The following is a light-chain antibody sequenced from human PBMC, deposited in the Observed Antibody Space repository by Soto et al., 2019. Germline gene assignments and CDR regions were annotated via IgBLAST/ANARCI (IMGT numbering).Light chain of an antibody. Sequence: SYELTQPPSVSVAPGKTARITCGGNNIGSKSVHWYQQKPGQAPVLVIYYDSDRPSGIPERFSGSKSGNTATLTISRVEAGDEADYYCQVWDSSSDHYVFGTGTKLTFL. CDR2: YDS. CDR1: NIGSKS. CDR3: QVWDSSSDHYV. J-gene: IGLJ1*01. V-gene: IGLV3-21*04.